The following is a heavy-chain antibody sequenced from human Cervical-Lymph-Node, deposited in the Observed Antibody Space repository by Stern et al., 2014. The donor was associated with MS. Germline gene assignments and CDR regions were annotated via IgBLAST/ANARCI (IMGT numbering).Heavy chain of an antibody. V-gene: IGHV4-31*03. J-gene: IGHJ1*01. CDR1: GGSLSCPGCY. CDR3: ARAYDSSSYYGVEYFHY. Sequence: QVQLQESGPGLVKPSQTLSLTCSVSGGSLSCPGCYWTWIRQHPGGGLEWIGNIYYSGSSYYHTSLESRFTMSIDTSENEFSLKLSAVTAADTAVYYCARAYDSSSYYGVEYFHYWGQGTLVIVSS. D-gene: IGHD3-22*01. CDR2: IYYSGSS.